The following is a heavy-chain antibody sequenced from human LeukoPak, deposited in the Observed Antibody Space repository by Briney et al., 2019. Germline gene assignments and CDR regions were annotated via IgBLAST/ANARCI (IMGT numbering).Heavy chain of an antibody. V-gene: IGHV3-23*01. J-gene: IGHJ4*02. CDR2: ITGSGGST. D-gene: IGHD3-10*01. CDR3: ARVGSVWFGELYLDY. Sequence: GGSLRLSCAASGFTFSIHGMNWVRQGPGKGLEWVSGITGSGGSTYYADSVKGRFTISRDNSKNTLYLQMNSLRAEDTAVYYCARVGSVWFGELYLDYWGQGTLVTVSS. CDR1: GFTFSIHG.